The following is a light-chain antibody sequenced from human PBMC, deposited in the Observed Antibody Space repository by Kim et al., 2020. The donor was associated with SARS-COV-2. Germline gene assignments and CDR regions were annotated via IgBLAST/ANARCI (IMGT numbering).Light chain of an antibody. CDR3: VQVLRAPLS. J-gene: IGKJ2*01. CDR2: FGS. Sequence: DIVMTQSPLSLPVTPGEPASISCRSAQSLQHSNGDIFLDWYVLKSGQSPQPLIFFGSNRASRVPDRFSGSASGTDFILKISRVEPEDVGIYYCVQVLRAPLSFGQGTKLEI. V-gene: IGKV2-28*01. CDR1: QSLQHSNGDIF.